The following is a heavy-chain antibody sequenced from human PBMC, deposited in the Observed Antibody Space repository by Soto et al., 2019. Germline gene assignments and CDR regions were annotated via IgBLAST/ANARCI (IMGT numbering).Heavy chain of an antibody. D-gene: IGHD3-16*02. CDR2: IYYSGST. CDR3: ARLSRDLDP. V-gene: IGHV4-39*01. Sequence: SETLSLTCTVSGGSISSSSYYWGWIRQPPGKGLEWIGSIYYSGSTYYNPSLKSRVTISVDTSKNQSSLKLSSVTAADTAVYYCARLSRDLDPWGQGTLVTVSS. J-gene: IGHJ5*02. CDR1: GGSISSSSYY.